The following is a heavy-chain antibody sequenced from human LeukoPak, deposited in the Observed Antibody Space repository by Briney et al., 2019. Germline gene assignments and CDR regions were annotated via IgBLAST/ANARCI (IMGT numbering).Heavy chain of an antibody. CDR2: ISIYTGNT. J-gene: IGHJ4*02. CDR1: GYTFNSYD. CDR3: ARVRGTALTAYPGYFDY. D-gene: IGHD2-21*02. Sequence: ASVKVSCKASGYTFNSYDISWVRQAPGQGLEWMGWISIYTGNTKYGEKLQGRATMTRDTSTSTAYLEVRSLSSDDTAVYYCARVRGTALTAYPGYFDYWGQGTLVTVSS. V-gene: IGHV1-18*04.